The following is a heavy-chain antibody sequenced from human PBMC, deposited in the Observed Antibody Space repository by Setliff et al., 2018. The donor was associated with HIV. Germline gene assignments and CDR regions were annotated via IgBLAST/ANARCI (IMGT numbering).Heavy chain of an antibody. D-gene: IGHD6-13*01. Sequence: SETLSLTCTVSGGSIKSSSYYWGWIRQPPGKGLEWIGSIYYSGTTYYNPSLKSRVTMSVDTSTSRLSLKVHSVTAADTAMYYCARGSHGTSWTDYWGQGTLVTVSS. CDR3: ARGSHGTSWTDY. V-gene: IGHV4-39*07. J-gene: IGHJ4*02. CDR2: IYYSGTT. CDR1: GGSIKSSSYY.